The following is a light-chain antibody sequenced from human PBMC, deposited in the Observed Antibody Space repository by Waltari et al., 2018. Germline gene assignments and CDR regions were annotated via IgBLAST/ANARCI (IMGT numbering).Light chain of an antibody. J-gene: IGKJ2*01. V-gene: IGKV3-20*01. CDR2: GAS. Sequence: EIVLTQSPGTLSLSPGERATLSCRARQRVSSTYLAWYQQKPGQTPRLLIYGASRRATGIPDRFSGSGSGTDFTLTISRLEPEDFAVYYCQQYGIPPYTFGQGTKLEIK. CDR1: QRVSSTY. CDR3: QQYGIPPYT.